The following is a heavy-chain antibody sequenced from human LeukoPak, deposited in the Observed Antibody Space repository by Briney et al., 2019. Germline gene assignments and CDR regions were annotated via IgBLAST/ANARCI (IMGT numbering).Heavy chain of an antibody. D-gene: IGHD3-10*01. J-gene: IGHJ6*02. V-gene: IGHV1-2*02. CDR3: ARARKPFPRITMFRGVNYGMDV. CDR2: INPNSGGT. CDR1: GYTFTGYY. Sequence: GASVKVSCKASGYTFTGYYMHWVRQAPGQGLEWMGWINPNSGGTNYAQKFQGRVTMTRDTSISTAYMELSRLRSEDTAVYYCARARKPFPRITMFRGVNYGMDVWAKGPRSPSP.